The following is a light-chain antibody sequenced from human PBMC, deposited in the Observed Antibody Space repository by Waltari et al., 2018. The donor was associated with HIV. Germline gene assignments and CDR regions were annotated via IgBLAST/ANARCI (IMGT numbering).Light chain of an antibody. Sequence: QSALTQPPSASGSPGQSVTISSTGPSSAGGGYNYVSWYQQHPGKAPKLIIYEVTKRPSGVPDRFSGSKSGNTASLTVSGLQAEDEADYYCSSYAGSNNFVFGTGTKVTVL. CDR1: SSAGGGYNY. CDR3: SSYAGSNNFV. J-gene: IGLJ1*01. V-gene: IGLV2-8*01. CDR2: EVT.